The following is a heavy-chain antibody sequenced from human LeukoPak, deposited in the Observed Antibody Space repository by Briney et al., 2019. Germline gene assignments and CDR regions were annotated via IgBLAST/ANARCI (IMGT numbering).Heavy chain of an antibody. CDR2: ISGSGGST. D-gene: IGHD3-10*01. J-gene: IGHJ4*02. Sequence: GGSLRLSCAASGFTFSSYAMSWVRQAPGKGLEWVSAISGSGGSTYYADSVKGRFTISRDNSKNTLYLQMNSLRAEDTAVYYCAKAPPYLPGSYYIIDYWGQGTLVTVSS. CDR3: AKAPPYLPGSYYIIDY. CDR1: GFTFSSYA. V-gene: IGHV3-23*01.